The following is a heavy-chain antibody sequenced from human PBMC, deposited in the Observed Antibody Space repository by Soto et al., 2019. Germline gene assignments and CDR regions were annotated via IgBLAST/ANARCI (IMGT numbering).Heavy chain of an antibody. V-gene: IGHV3-23*01. D-gene: IGHD3-10*01. CDR3: ANRNYGSTRSFDH. CDR2: IGGGGGPI. CDR1: GFIFSTYT. J-gene: IGHJ4*02. Sequence: GGSLRLSCAASGFIFSTYTMTWVRQAPGKGLEWVSAIGGGGGPIYYADSVKGRFTISRDDSKNTLYLQMNSLRAEDTAVYYCANRNYGSTRSFDHWGQGILVTVSS.